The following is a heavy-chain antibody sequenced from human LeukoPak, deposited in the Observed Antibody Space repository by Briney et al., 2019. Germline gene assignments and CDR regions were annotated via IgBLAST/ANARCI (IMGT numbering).Heavy chain of an antibody. CDR1: GYTFTGYY. J-gene: IGHJ3*02. V-gene: IGHV1-18*04. D-gene: IGHD3-22*01. CDR3: ARDLYYYDSSGYAHDAFDI. CDR2: ISAYNGNT. Sequence: GASVKVSCKASGYTFTGYYMHWVRQAPGQGLEWMGWISAYNGNTNYAQKLQGRVTMTTDTSTSTAYMELRSLRSDDTAVYYCARDLYYYDSSGYAHDAFDIWGQGTMVTVSS.